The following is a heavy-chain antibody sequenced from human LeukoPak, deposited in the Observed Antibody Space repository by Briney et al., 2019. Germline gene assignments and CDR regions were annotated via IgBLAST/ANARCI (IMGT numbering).Heavy chain of an antibody. CDR3: ARQTYGSGDDAVDI. V-gene: IGHV4-4*09. CDR1: GGSISSYY. D-gene: IGHD3-10*01. J-gene: IGHJ3*02. Sequence: SETLSLTCTVSGGSISSYYWSWIRQPPGKGLEWIGYIYTSGSTNYNPSLKSRVTISVDTSKNQFSLKLSSVTAADTAVYYCARQTYGSGDDAVDIWGQGTMVTVSS. CDR2: IYTSGST.